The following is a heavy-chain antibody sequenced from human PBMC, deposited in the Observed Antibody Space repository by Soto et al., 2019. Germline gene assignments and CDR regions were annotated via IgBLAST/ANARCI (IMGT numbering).Heavy chain of an antibody. CDR3: ARSRGSSNWFDP. V-gene: IGHV4-30-2*01. CDR2: IYHSGST. Sequence: PSETLSLTCAVSGGSISSGGYSWSWIRQPPGKGLEWIGYIYHSGSTYYNPSLKSRVTISVDRSKNQFSLKLSSVTAADTAVYYCARSRGSSNWFDPWGQGTLVTVS. J-gene: IGHJ5*02. CDR1: GGSISSGGYS.